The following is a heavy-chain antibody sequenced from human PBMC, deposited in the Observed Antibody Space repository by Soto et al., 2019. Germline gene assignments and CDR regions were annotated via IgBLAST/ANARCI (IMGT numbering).Heavy chain of an antibody. Sequence: TLSLTCTVSGGSISSYYWSWIRQPPGKGLEWIGYIYYSGSTNYNPSLKSRVTISVDTSKNQFSLKLSSVTAADTAVYYCARALYSSSWYGYWGQGTLVTVSS. V-gene: IGHV4-59*01. J-gene: IGHJ4*02. CDR3: ARALYSSSWYGY. CDR1: GGSISSYY. D-gene: IGHD6-13*01. CDR2: IYYSGST.